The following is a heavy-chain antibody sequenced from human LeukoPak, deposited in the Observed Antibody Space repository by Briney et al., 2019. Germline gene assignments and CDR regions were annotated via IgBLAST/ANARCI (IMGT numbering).Heavy chain of an antibody. Sequence: GGSLRLSCAASGFTFDDYAMHWVRHAPGKGLEWVSGISWNSGSIGYADSVKGRFTISRDNAKNSLYLQMNGLRAEDTALYNCAKDINFVAHRVAFDIWGQGIMVTVSS. D-gene: IGHD3-9*01. V-gene: IGHV3-9*01. CDR1: GFTFDDYA. CDR3: AKDINFVAHRVAFDI. J-gene: IGHJ3*02. CDR2: ISWNSGSI.